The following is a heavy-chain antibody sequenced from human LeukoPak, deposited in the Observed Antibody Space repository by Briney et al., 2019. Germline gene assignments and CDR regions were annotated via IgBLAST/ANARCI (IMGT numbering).Heavy chain of an antibody. CDR1: GFTFSSYG. J-gene: IGHJ4*02. CDR2: IRYDGSNK. D-gene: IGHD3-3*01. Sequence: GGSLRLSCAASGFTFSSYGMHWVRQAPGKGLEWVAFIRYDGSNKYYADSVKGRFTISRDNSKNTLYLQMNSLRAEDTAVYYCASTYYDFWSGYYPIDYWGRGTLVTVSS. V-gene: IGHV3-30*02. CDR3: ASTYYDFWSGYYPIDY.